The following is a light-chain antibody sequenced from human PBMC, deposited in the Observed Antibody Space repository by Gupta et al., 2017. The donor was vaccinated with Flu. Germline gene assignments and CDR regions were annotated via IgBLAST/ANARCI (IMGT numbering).Light chain of an antibody. V-gene: IGKV2-28*01. J-gene: IGKJ3*01. CDR3: MQALQAPFT. CDR2: LGS. CDR1: NSLRYSNGSNY. Sequence: MSCSVSNSLRYSNGSNYLVWYMQKPGQSPPLLIYLGSNRACGVPDMCSGSGAGTDFTLKISRVEADDVGVYYCMQALQAPFTFGPGTKVDIK.